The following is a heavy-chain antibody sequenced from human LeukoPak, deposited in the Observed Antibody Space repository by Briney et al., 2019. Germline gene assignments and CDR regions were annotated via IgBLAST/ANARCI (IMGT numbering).Heavy chain of an antibody. J-gene: IGHJ4*02. CDR1: GYSFTSYW. D-gene: IGHD3-10*01. CDR3: ARITMVRGVPQPLDY. Sequence: PGESLKISCKGSGYSFTSYWIGWLRQMPGKGLEWMGIIYPGDSDTRYSPSFQGQVTISADKSISTAYLQWSSLKASDTAMYYCARITMVRGVPQPLDYWGQGTLVTVSS. CDR2: IYPGDSDT. V-gene: IGHV5-51*01.